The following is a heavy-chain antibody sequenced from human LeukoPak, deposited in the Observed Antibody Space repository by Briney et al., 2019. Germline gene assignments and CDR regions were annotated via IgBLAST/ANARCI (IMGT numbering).Heavy chain of an antibody. CDR3: ARGYDYGDYVGDFDY. D-gene: IGHD4-17*01. J-gene: IGHJ4*02. CDR2: ITTYNGNT. CDR1: GYTXTSYP. V-gene: IGHV1-18*01. Sequence: ASVKVSCKASGYTXTSYPISRVRQAPGQGLEWMGWITTYNGNTKYAQKLQGRVTMTTDTSTSTVYMDLRGLRSDDTAVYYCARGYDYGDYVGDFDYWGQGTLVTVSS.